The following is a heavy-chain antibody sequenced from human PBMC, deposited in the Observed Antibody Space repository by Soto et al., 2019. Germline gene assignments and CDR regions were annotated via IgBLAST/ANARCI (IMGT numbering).Heavy chain of an antibody. J-gene: IGHJ4*02. V-gene: IGHV3-30*18. D-gene: IGHD3-22*01. CDR2: ISYDGTKK. CDR1: GVGFSSYG. Sequence: QVQLVESGGGVVQPGRSLRLSCTASGVGFSSYGIYWVRQAPGKGLEWVALISYDGTKKYYADSVKGRFTISRDNSTDMLHLQMHSVSAEDTAVYYCAEVKGDGGYAANWGQGTLVIVSS. CDR3: AEVKGDGGYAAN.